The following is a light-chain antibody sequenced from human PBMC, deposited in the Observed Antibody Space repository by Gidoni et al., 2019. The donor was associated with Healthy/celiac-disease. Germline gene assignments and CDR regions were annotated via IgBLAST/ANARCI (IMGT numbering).Light chain of an antibody. CDR2: GKN. CDR3: NSRDSSGNHLRV. V-gene: IGLV3-19*01. Sequence: SSELTQDPAVSVALGQTVRITCQGDSRRSYYASWYQQKPGQAPVLVSYGKNNRPSGIPDRFSGSSSGNTASLTITGAQAEDEADYYCNSRDSSGNHLRVFGTGTKVTVL. CDR1: SRRSYY. J-gene: IGLJ1*01.